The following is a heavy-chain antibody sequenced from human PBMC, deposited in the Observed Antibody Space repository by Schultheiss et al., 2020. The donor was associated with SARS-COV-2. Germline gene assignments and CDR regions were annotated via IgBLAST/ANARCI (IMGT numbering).Heavy chain of an antibody. Sequence: SQTLSLTCAVYGGSFSGCNWSWIRQPPGKGLEWTGHVSYTGNSNYNPSLKSRATISIDTSKKQFSLKLRSVTAADTAVYYCARIETSGYASFDYWGQGTLVTVSS. V-gene: IGHV4-34*11. D-gene: IGHD3-3*01. CDR3: ARIETSGYASFDY. J-gene: IGHJ4*02. CDR1: GGSFSGCN. CDR2: VSYTGNS.